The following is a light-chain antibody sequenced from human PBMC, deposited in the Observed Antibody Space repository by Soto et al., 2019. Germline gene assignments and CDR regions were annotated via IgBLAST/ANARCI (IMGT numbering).Light chain of an antibody. CDR2: DAS. Sequence: ESVLTQSPGTLSLSPGDRATLSCRASQSVSSGHLAWYQQKPGQAPRLGIYDASTRATGIPDRFSGGGSGTDFTLTISRVEPEDFAVYYCHQYGRSASSITFGPGTKVEIK. CDR3: HQYGRSASSIT. J-gene: IGKJ3*01. V-gene: IGKV3-20*01. CDR1: QSVSSGH.